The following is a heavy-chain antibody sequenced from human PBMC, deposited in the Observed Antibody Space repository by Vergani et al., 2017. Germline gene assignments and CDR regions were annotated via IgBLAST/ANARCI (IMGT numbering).Heavy chain of an antibody. D-gene: IGHD3-22*01. CDR1: GFTVSSNY. V-gene: IGHV3-66*01. Sequence: EVQLVESGGGLVQPGGSLRLSCAASGFTVSSNYMSWVRQAPGKGLEWVSVIYSGGSTYYADSVKGRFTISRYNSKNTLYLQMNSLRAEETAVYYCARDGGSKYYYDSSGYYSGAFDIWGQGTMVTVSS. CDR2: IYSGGST. J-gene: IGHJ3*02. CDR3: ARDGGSKYYYDSSGYYSGAFDI.